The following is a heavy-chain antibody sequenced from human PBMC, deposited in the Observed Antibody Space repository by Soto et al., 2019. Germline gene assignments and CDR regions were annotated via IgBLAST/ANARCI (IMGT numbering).Heavy chain of an antibody. CDR1: GFTFSTYW. CDR3: AREYYSSGTH. D-gene: IGHD3-10*01. CDR2: ISENGGIT. V-gene: IGHV3-74*01. Sequence: GGSLRLSCAASGFTFSTYWMQWVRQVPGEGLVWVSSISENGGITTYADSVKGRFTISRDNAKNTLYLQMNGLRVEGTAIYYCAREYYSSGTHWGQGTLVTVS. J-gene: IGHJ1*01.